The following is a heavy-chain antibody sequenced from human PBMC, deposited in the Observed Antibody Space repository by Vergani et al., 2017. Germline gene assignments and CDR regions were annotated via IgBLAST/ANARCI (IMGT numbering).Heavy chain of an antibody. CDR1: GFTFSSYA. V-gene: IGHV3-23*01. CDR2: ISGSGGST. J-gene: IGHJ3*02. Sequence: EVQLLESGGGLVQPGGSLRLSCAASGFTFSSYAMSWVRQAPGKGLEWVSAISGSGGSTYYADSVKGRFTISRDNSKNTLYLQMNSLRPEDTAVYYCAKVRRDILTGYYSGYAFDIWGQGTMVTVPS. CDR3: AKVRRDILTGYYSGYAFDI. D-gene: IGHD3-9*01.